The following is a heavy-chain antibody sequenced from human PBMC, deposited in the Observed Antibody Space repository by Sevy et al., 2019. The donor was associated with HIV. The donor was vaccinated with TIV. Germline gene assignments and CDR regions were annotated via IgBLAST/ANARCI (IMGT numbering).Heavy chain of an antibody. CDR2: INWNGGTK. V-gene: IGHV3-20*04. D-gene: IGHD5-12*01. J-gene: IGHJ5*02. Sequence: GGSLRLSCAVSGFTFENYGMSWVRQAPGKGLEWVTGINWNGGTKNYVDSVKGRCTISRDKAKNSLNLQMDSLRVEDTAVYYCARNTGFAYGDNWFDPWGQGTLVTVSS. CDR1: GFTFENYG. CDR3: ARNTGFAYGDNWFDP.